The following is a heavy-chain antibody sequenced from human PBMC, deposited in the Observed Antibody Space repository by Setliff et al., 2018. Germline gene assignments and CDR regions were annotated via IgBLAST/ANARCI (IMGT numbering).Heavy chain of an antibody. Sequence: ASVKVSCKASGYTFTSYGIXWVRQAPGQGLEWMGWISAYNGNTNYAQKLQGXXXXTTXXXXXXXXXXXXXXXXXXXXXXXXARPDVGGSWTSDAFDIWGQGTMVTVSS. V-gene: IGHV1-18*01. J-gene: IGHJ3*02. CDR2: ISAYNGNT. CDR3: ARPDVGGSWTSDAFDI. CDR1: GYTFTSYG.